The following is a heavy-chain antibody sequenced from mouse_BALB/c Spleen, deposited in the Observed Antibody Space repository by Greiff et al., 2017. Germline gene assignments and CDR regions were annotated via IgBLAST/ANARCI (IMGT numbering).Heavy chain of an antibody. CDR1: GYTFTSYW. V-gene: IGHV1-55*01. J-gene: IGHJ2*01. Sequence: VQLQQPGSELVRPGASVKLSCKASGYTFTSYWINWVKLRPGQGLEWIGDIYPGSGSTNYNEKFKSKATLTVDTSSSTAYMQLSSLASEDSALYYCARSPPMITFDYWGQGTTLTVSS. D-gene: IGHD2-4*01. CDR2: IYPGSGST. CDR3: ARSPPMITFDY.